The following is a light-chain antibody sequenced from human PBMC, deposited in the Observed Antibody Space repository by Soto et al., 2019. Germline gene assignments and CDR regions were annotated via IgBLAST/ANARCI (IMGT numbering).Light chain of an antibody. CDR1: QSVSSN. J-gene: IGKJ1*01. Sequence: AMTESPASLSVSDGEGPIRSCMASQSVSSNLAWYQQKPGQAPRLLIYGASTRATGIPARFSGSGSGTEFTLTISSLQSEDFAVYYCQQYNNWLWTFGQGTKVDIK. CDR3: QQYNNWLWT. CDR2: GAS. V-gene: IGKV3-15*01.